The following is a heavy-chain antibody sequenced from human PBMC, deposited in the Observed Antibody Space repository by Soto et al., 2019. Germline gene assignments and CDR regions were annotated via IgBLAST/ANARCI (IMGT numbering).Heavy chain of an antibody. V-gene: IGHV3-23*01. D-gene: IGHD2-15*01. J-gene: IGHJ5*02. CDR2: ITGIDGRT. Sequence: PGGSLRLSCVGSGFTFGNYAMSWVRQAPGKGLEWVSSITGIDGRTYYADSVKGRFTISRDNPKNTLYLQMNNLRAEDTAMFYCAKDRGPYCSCGICYPPSSSLPRGPGTQRTVS. CDR1: GFTFGNYA. CDR3: AKDRGPYCSCGICYPPSSSLP.